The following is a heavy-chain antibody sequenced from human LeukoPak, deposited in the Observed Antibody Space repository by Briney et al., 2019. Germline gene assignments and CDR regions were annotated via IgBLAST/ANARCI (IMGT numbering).Heavy chain of an antibody. CDR1: GFAFSTYP. Sequence: GGSLRLSCAASGFAFSTYPMTWVRQAPGKGLEWVSAISGGGDSTAYAASVQGRSTISRDNSKNTLYLQVNSLRVEDTAVYYCAKDWSCDSRGQGTLVTVSS. J-gene: IGHJ4*02. D-gene: IGHD3-10*01. CDR3: AKDWSCDS. CDR2: ISGGGDST. V-gene: IGHV3-23*01.